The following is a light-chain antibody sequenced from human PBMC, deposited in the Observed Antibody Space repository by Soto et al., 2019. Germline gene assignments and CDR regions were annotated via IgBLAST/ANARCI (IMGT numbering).Light chain of an antibody. Sequence: QPVLTQSPSASASLGASVKLTCTLSSGHSNYVIAWHQQQSEKGPRFLMKLNSDGSHTKGDGIPDRFSGSSSGAERYLTISSLQSEDEADYYCQTWGSGNVVFGGGTKLTVL. CDR2: LNSDGSH. J-gene: IGLJ2*01. V-gene: IGLV4-69*01. CDR3: QTWGSGNVV. CDR1: SGHSNYV.